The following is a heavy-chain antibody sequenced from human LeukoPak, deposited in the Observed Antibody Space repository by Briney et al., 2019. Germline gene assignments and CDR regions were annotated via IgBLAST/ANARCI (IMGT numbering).Heavy chain of an antibody. Sequence: GGSLRLSCAASGFTFSSYAMHWVRQAPGKGLEWVSYISSSGSTIYYADSVRGRFTISRDNSKNTLYLQMNSLRAEDTAVYFCARDSGAFSNYVNVYWGQGTLVSVSS. D-gene: IGHD4-11*01. CDR1: GFTFSSYA. V-gene: IGHV3-48*01. CDR3: ARDSGAFSNYVNVY. J-gene: IGHJ4*02. CDR2: ISSSGSTI.